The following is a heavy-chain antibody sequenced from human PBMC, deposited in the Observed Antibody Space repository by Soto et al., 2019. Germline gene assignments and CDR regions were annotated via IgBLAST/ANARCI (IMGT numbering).Heavy chain of an antibody. J-gene: IGHJ6*02. D-gene: IGHD2-2*01. CDR2: IRSKVYGETT. Sequence: GGSLRLSCAASGFTFPDDALTWFRLPPGRGLEWVGFIRSKVYGETTEYAASVKGRFTFSRDDSGSTAYLQMTSLKAEDTAVYYCTTAAVTSRYYFYTLDVWGQGTTVTVSS. V-gene: IGHV3-49*03. CDR1: GFTFPDDA. CDR3: TTAAVTSRYYFYTLDV.